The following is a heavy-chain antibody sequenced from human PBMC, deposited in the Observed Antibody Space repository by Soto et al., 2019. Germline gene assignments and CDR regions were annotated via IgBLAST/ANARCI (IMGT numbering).Heavy chain of an antibody. D-gene: IGHD1-26*01. V-gene: IGHV4-31*03. CDR2: IYYRGTA. CDR1: GGSIPGGFSY. Sequence: QLQLRESGPGLVQPAQTLSLTCTVAGGSIPGGFSYWTWVRQHPGKGLEWVGHIYYRGTAYYNPSLKSRVALSVDPSQNRFSLKLSSVTAADTAIYFCARSLPGGTVFDRDIWGEGTTVTVSS. J-gene: IGHJ6*03. CDR3: ARSLPGGTVFDRDI.